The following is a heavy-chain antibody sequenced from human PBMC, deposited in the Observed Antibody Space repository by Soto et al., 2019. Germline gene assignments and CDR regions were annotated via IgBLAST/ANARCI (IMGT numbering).Heavy chain of an antibody. V-gene: IGHV1-2*06. CDR3: AREITYGGGSFSLGL. D-gene: IGHD3-10*01. J-gene: IGHJ4*02. Sequence: ASVKVSCKTSGYFFTSHYIHWLRLSPGRGLEWMGRINPNNGDTNSPQKFQGRVTMTSDTSISTAYMEMSGLRSDDTALYYCAREITYGGGSFSLGLWGQGTLVTVSS. CDR1: GYFFTSHY. CDR2: INPNNGDT.